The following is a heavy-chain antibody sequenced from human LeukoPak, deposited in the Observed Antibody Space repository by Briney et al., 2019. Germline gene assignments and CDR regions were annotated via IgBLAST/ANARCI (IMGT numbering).Heavy chain of an antibody. CDR1: GFTFSSYS. Sequence: GGSLRLSCAASGFTFSSYSMNWVRQAPGKGLEWASSISSSSSYIYYADSVKGRFTLSRDNAKNSLYLQVNSLGAEDTAVYYCARSGYCTNGVCYPTYYYYYMDVWGKGTTVTVSS. J-gene: IGHJ6*03. V-gene: IGHV3-21*01. CDR3: ARSGYCTNGVCYPTYYYYYMDV. D-gene: IGHD2-8*01. CDR2: ISSSSSYI.